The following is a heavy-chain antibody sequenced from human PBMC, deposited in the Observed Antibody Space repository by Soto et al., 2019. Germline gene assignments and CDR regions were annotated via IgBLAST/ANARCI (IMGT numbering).Heavy chain of an antibody. CDR2: ISGYNGNT. CDR1: GYIFSTYG. V-gene: IGHV1-18*01. J-gene: IGHJ6*02. CDR3: ARAERHSTSWYAMDV. D-gene: IGHD2-2*01. Sequence: QARLVQSGAEVKKPGASVKVSCKASGYIFSTYGITWVRQAPGQGLEWMGWISGYNGNTDDGQKLQGRVSMTIETSTSTAYMELRSLRADDTAVYYCARAERHSTSWYAMDVWGQGTTVIVSS.